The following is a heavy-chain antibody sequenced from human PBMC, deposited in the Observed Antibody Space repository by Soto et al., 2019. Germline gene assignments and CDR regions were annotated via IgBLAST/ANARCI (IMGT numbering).Heavy chain of an antibody. Sequence: GESLKISCKGSGYSFAGYWITWVRQKPGKGLEWMGRIDPSDSQTYYSPSFRGHVTISVTRSITTVFLQWSSLRASDTAMYYCARQIYDSDTGPNFQYYFDSWGQGTPGTVSS. J-gene: IGHJ4*02. CDR1: GYSFAGYW. CDR2: IDPSDSQT. CDR3: ARQIYDSDTGPNFQYYFDS. D-gene: IGHD3-22*01. V-gene: IGHV5-10-1*01.